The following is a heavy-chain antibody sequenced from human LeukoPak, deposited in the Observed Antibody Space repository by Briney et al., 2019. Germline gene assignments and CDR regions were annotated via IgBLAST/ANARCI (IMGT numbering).Heavy chain of an antibody. V-gene: IGHV3-30*02. CDR3: AKQFVATGGYYYYCMDV. CDR1: GFTFSNYG. J-gene: IGHJ6*03. D-gene: IGHD1-26*01. Sequence: GGSLRLSCAASGFTFSNYGMHWVRQAPGKGLEWVAFIRYDGSNKYYADSVKGRFTISRDNSKNTLYLQMNSLRAEDTAVYYCAKQFVATGGYYYYCMDVWGKGTTVTVSS. CDR2: IRYDGSNK.